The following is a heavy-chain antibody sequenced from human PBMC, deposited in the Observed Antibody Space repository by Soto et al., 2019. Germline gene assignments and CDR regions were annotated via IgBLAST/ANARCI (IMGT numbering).Heavy chain of an antibody. CDR3: ARHRNYYGSGSFPVYFDY. CDR2: IYYSGST. V-gene: IGHV4-39*01. J-gene: IGHJ4*02. D-gene: IGHD3-10*01. CDR1: GGSISSSSYY. Sequence: SETLSLTCTVSGGSISSSSYYWGWIRQPPGKGLEWIGSIYYSGSTYYNPSLKSRVTISVDTSKNQFSLKLSSVTAADTAVYYCARHRNYYGSGSFPVYFDYWGQGTLVTVPS.